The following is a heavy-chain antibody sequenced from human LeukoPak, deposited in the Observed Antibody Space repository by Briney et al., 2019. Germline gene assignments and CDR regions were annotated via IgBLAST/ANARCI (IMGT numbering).Heavy chain of an antibody. V-gene: IGHV3-30*18. CDR3: AKDGHSSGWPDY. J-gene: IGHJ4*02. D-gene: IGHD6-19*01. CDR1: GFTFSSYG. CDR2: ISYDGSNK. Sequence: GGSLRLSCAASGFTFSSYGMHWVRQAPGKGLEWVAVISYDGSNKYYADSVKGRFTISRDNSKNTLYLQMNSLRAEDTAVYYCAKDGHSSGWPDYWGQGTLVTVSS.